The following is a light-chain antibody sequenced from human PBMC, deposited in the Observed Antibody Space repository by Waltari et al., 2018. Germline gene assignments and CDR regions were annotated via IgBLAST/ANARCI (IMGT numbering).Light chain of an antibody. V-gene: IGKV3-20*01. J-gene: IGKJ1*01. CDR1: QSVGRT. CDR2: DAS. CDR3: QKYGRLPVT. Sequence: EIVLTQSPGTLSLSPGQRATLFCRASQSVGRTLAWYQQKPGQAPRLLIYDASTRATGIPDRFSATGSGTDFSLTISRLEPEDFAVYYCQKYGRLPVTFGRGTTVEIK.